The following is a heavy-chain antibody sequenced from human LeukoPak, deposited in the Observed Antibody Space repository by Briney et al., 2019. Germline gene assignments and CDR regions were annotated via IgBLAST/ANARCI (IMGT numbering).Heavy chain of an antibody. CDR1: GGSFSGYY. J-gene: IGHJ6*04. V-gene: IGHV4-34*01. D-gene: IGHD2/OR15-2a*01. CDR3: ARSFLGLSPAPWDV. Sequence: SETLSLTCAVYGGSFSGYYWSWIRQPPGKGLEWIGEINHSGSTNYNPSLKSRVTISIDKSKNQFSLKLSSVTAADTAVYYCARSFLGLSPAPWDVWGKGTTVTVSS. CDR2: INHSGST.